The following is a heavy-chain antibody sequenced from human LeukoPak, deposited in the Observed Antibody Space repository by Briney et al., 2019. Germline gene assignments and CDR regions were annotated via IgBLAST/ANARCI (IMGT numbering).Heavy chain of an antibody. V-gene: IGHV3-23*01. CDR3: ARAYCSGGSCHGEMDY. Sequence: GGSLRLSCAASGFTFSSYAMSWVRQAPGKGLEWVSAISGSGGSTYYADSVKGRFTISRDNSKNTLYLQMNSLRAEDTAVYYCARAYCSGGSCHGEMDYWGQGTLVTVSS. D-gene: IGHD2-15*01. J-gene: IGHJ4*02. CDR1: GFTFSSYA. CDR2: ISGSGGST.